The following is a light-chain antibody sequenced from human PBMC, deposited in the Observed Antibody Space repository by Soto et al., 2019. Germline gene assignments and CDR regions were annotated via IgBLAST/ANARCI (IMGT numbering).Light chain of an antibody. CDR1: QSVSSD. CDR2: GAS. Sequence: EIVMTQYPATLSVSPGERATLSCRASQSVSSDLAWYHQKPGQAPRLLIYGASTRATGIPARFSGSGSGTEFTLTINSLQSEDFAVYYCQQYDNWPITFGQGTRLEIK. V-gene: IGKV3-15*01. CDR3: QQYDNWPIT. J-gene: IGKJ5*01.